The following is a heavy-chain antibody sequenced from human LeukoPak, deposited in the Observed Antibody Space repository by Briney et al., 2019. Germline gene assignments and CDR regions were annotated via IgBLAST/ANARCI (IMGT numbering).Heavy chain of an antibody. CDR1: GFTVSSNY. CDR3: AKKDYYDSSGYYDY. Sequence: GGSLRLSCAASGFTVSSNYMSWVRQAPGKGLEWVSVIYSGGSTYYADSVKGRFTISRDNSKNTLYLQMNSLRAEDTAVYYCAKKDYYDSSGYYDYWGQGTLVTVSS. CDR2: IYSGGST. V-gene: IGHV3-53*01. D-gene: IGHD3-22*01. J-gene: IGHJ4*02.